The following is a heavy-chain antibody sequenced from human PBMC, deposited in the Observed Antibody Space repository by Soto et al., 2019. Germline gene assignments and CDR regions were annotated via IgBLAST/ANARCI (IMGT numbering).Heavy chain of an antibody. CDR2: ISPYTGNT. D-gene: IGHD3-16*01. CDR1: GYIFVNYG. V-gene: IGHV1-18*01. CDR3: AMVDNYVTPTPPAV. Sequence: QVQLVQSGDEMKKPGASVRVSCKASGYIFVNYGIARVRQDPGQGLGWMGWISPYTGNTHSASKVQGRLTMTTDTSTSTAYMDLGSLTSDDTAVYYFAMVDNYVTPTPPAVWGQVTTVNVSS. J-gene: IGHJ6*02.